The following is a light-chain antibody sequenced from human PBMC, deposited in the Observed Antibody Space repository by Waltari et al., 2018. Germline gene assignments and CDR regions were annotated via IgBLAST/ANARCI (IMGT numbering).Light chain of an antibody. CDR2: EVS. CDR3: SSFAVINPYV. CDR1: STDVGGYNY. Sequence: QSALTQPPSASGSPGQSVTISCTGTSTDVGGYNYVSWYQQHPGKAPTLLIYEVSKLPSWVPDRFSGSKSCNTASLTVSGLQAADDSDYYCSSFAVINPYVFGPAPKFTVL. V-gene: IGLV2-8*01. J-gene: IGLJ1*01.